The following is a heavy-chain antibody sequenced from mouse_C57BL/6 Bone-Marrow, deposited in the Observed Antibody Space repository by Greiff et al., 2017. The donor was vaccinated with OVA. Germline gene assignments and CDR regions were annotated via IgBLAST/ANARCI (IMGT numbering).Heavy chain of an antibody. CDR2: IDPSDSYT. Sequence: QVQLQQPGAELVRPGTSVKLSCKASGYTFTSYWMHWVKQRPGQGLEWIGVIDPSDSYTNYNQKFKGKATLTVDTSSSTAYMQLSSLTSEDSAVDYCARGGLRHYFDYWGKGTTLTVSS. J-gene: IGHJ2*01. CDR1: GYTFTSYW. V-gene: IGHV1-59*01. CDR3: ARGGLRHYFDY. D-gene: IGHD1-2*01.